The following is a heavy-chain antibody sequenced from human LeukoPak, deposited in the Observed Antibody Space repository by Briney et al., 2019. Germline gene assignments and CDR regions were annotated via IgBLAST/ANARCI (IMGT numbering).Heavy chain of an antibody. CDR3: ARIGSSGYHHFDY. CDR2: INPNTGGA. Sequence: ASVKVSCKASGYTFTAYYLHWVRQAPGQGLEWMGWINPNTGGAKYAQKFQGRLTMTRDTSINTVYMGLSRLRSDDTAVYYCARIGSSGYHHFDYWGQGTLVTVSS. J-gene: IGHJ4*02. CDR1: GYTFTAYY. D-gene: IGHD3-22*01. V-gene: IGHV1-2*02.